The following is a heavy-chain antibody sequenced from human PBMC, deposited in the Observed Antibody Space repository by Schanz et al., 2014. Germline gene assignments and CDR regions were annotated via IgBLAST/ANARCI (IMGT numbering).Heavy chain of an antibody. D-gene: IGHD1-1*01. J-gene: IGHJ4*02. Sequence: EADLVESGGGLVQPGGSLRLSCAASGFSIRNHDMHWVRQATGAGLEWVSAIGTAGDTFYLDSVKGRFTISRDNAKNSMYLHMKSLRGEDTAVYYCARGTDWNLHYWGQGALVTVSS. V-gene: IGHV3-13*04. CDR1: GFSIRNHD. CDR3: ARGTDWNLHY. CDR2: IGTAGDT.